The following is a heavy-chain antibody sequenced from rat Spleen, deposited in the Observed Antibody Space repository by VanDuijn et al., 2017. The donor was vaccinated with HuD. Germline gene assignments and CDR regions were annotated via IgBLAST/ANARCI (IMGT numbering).Heavy chain of an antibody. D-gene: IGHD1-11*01. V-gene: IGHV5-46*01. CDR3: TRGSYGGYWFAY. CDR2: ISTSGGST. J-gene: IGHJ2*01. Sequence: EVQLVESGGGLVQPGRSMKLSCAASGFTFSTFPMAWVRQAPTKGLEWVATISTSGGSTYYRDSVKGRFTISRDNAKSTLYLQMNSLGSEDTATYYCTRGSYGGYWFAYWGQGVMVTVSA. CDR1: GFTFSTFP.